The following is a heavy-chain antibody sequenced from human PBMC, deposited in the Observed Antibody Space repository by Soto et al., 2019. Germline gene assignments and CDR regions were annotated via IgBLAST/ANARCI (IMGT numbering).Heavy chain of an antibody. Sequence: EVQLMESGGGLVRPGGSLRLSCAASGFSVSGYSMNWVRQAPGKGLEWISYIRGSSGTTIYAASVRGRFTISRDNANNALYLRMVSLRDDDTAVYYCTTEVGGSYSNSWGQGTLVIVSS. V-gene: IGHV3-48*02. CDR2: IRGSSGTT. CDR1: GFSVSGYS. D-gene: IGHD1-26*01. CDR3: TTEVGGSYSNS. J-gene: IGHJ4*02.